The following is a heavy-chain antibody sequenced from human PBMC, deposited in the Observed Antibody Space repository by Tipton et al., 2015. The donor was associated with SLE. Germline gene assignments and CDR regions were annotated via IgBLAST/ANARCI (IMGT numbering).Heavy chain of an antibody. V-gene: IGHV4-59*08. CDR1: GASIRSQY. J-gene: IGHJ5*02. CDR2: IYHSGYSST. Sequence: TLSLTCSVSGASIRSQYWGWIRQPPGKGLEWIGYIYHSGYSSTNYNPSLKSRVTLSVDTSKNQCFLKLNSVTAADTAVYYCARRGVVSRFDPWGQGTLVTVPS. CDR3: ARRGVVSRFDP. D-gene: IGHD2-8*02.